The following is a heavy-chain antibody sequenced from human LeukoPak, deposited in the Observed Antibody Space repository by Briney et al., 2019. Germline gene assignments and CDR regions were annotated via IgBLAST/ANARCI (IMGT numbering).Heavy chain of an antibody. J-gene: IGHJ4*02. CDR3: AKDPRYYFPVGDY. D-gene: IGHD3-22*01. Sequence: GGSLRLSCAASGFTFRRLAMTWVRQAPGKGLEWVSAISGSGGSTYYADSVKGRFTISRDNSKNTLYLQMNSLRAEDTAVYYCAKDPRYYFPVGDYWGQGTLVTVSS. CDR2: ISGSGGST. CDR1: GFTFRRLA. V-gene: IGHV3-23*01.